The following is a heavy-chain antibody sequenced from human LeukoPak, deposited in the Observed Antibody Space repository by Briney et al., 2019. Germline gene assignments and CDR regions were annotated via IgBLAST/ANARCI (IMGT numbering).Heavy chain of an antibody. D-gene: IGHD3-22*01. CDR2: INTNTGNP. V-gene: IGHV7-4-1*02. Sequence: GASVKVSCKASRYTFTSYAMNWVRQAPGQGLEWMGWINTNTGNPTYAQGFTGRFVFSLDTSVSTAYLQISSLKAEDTAVYYCARGGNYYDIPDYDYWGQGTLVTVSS. CDR1: RYTFTSYA. CDR3: ARGGNYYDIPDYDY. J-gene: IGHJ4*02.